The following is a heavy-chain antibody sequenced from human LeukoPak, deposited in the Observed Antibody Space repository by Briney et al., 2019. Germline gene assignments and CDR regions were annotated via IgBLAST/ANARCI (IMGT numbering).Heavy chain of an antibody. D-gene: IGHD5-18*01. Sequence: PGGSLRLSCAASGFTFSSYWMHWGRQAPGKGLVWVSHINSDGSKTNYADSVKGRFTISRDNAKNTLYLQMNSLRAEDTAVYYCARGGGYSFGPFDYWGQGTLVTVSS. CDR1: GFTFSSYW. CDR3: ARGGGYSFGPFDY. V-gene: IGHV3-74*01. CDR2: INSDGSKT. J-gene: IGHJ4*02.